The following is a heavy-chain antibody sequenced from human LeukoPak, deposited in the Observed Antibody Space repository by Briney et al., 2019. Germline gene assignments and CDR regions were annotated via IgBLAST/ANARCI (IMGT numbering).Heavy chain of an antibody. CDR3: AASLWFGIYPDY. J-gene: IGHJ4*02. D-gene: IGHD3-10*01. CDR2: IYYSGST. Sequence: PSETLSLTCTVSGDSISSSSYYWGWIRQPPGKGLEWIGSIYYSGSTYYNPSLKSRVTISVDTSKNQFSLKLSSVTAADTAVYYCAASLWFGIYPDYWGQGSLVTVSS. CDR1: GDSISSSSYY. V-gene: IGHV4-39*07.